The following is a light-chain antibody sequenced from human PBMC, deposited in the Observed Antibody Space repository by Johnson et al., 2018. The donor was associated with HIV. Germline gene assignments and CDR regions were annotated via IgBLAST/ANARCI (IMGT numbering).Light chain of an antibody. CDR1: NSNIGNNY. CDR2: EKN. V-gene: IGLV1-51*02. J-gene: IGLJ1*01. CDR3: GTWDSGLGVHYV. Sequence: QSVLTQPPSVSAAPGQKVTISCSGSNSNIGNNYVSWYQQLPGTAPTLLIYEKNKRPSGIPDRFSASKSGTSATMAITGLQTGDEADYYCGTWDSGLGVHYVFGTGTKVTVL.